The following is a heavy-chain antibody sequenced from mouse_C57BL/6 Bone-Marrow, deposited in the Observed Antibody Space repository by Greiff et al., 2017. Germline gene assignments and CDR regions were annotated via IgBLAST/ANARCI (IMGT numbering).Heavy chain of an antibody. V-gene: IGHV5-17*01. CDR3: ARPDDYERGGYYFDY. D-gene: IGHD2-4*01. J-gene: IGHJ2*01. CDR2: ISSGSSTI. CDR1: GFTFSDYG. Sequence: EVQGVESGGGLVKPGGSLKLSCAASGFTFSDYGMHWVRQAPEKGLEWVAYISSGSSTIYYADTVKGRFTISRDNAKNTLFLQMTSLRSEDTAMYYCARPDDYERGGYYFDYWGQGTTLTVSS.